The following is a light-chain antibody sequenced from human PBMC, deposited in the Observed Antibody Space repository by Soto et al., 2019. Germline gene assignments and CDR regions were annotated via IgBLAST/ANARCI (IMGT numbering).Light chain of an antibody. J-gene: IGKJ5*01. CDR1: QSVSSSY. CDR3: QQYGSSPIT. Sequence: EIVLTQSPGTLSLSPGERATLSCRASQSVSSSYLAWYQQKPGQAPRLLIYGASSRATGIPDRFSGSGSGTDFTLTISRLEPEDSAVYYCQQYGSSPITFGEGTRLEVK. V-gene: IGKV3-20*01. CDR2: GAS.